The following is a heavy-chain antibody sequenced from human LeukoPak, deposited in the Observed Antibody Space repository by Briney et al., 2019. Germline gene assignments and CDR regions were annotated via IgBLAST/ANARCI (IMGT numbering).Heavy chain of an antibody. J-gene: IGHJ5*02. CDR2: IYYSGST. CDR3: ARDRYYYDSSGPTLDH. D-gene: IGHD3-22*01. CDR1: GGSISSYY. Sequence: SETLSLTCTVSGGSISSYYWSWIRQPPGKGLEWIGYIYYSGSTNYNPSLKSRVTISVDTSKNQFSLKLSSVTAADTAVYYCARDRYYYDSSGPTLDHWGQGTLVTVSS. V-gene: IGHV4-59*12.